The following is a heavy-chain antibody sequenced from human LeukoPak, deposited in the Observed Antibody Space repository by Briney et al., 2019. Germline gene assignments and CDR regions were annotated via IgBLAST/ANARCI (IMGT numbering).Heavy chain of an antibody. CDR2: IYTSGTT. CDR3: ARGKGYDFWSGSVWFDP. Sequence: SETLSLTCTVSGGSISSGTYYWSWMRQPAGKGLEWIGRIYTSGTTNYSPSLKSRVTISVDTSKNQFSLKLTSVTAADTAVYYCARGKGYDFWSGSVWFDPWGQGTLVTVSS. J-gene: IGHJ5*02. CDR1: GGSISSGTYY. V-gene: IGHV4-61*02. D-gene: IGHD3-3*01.